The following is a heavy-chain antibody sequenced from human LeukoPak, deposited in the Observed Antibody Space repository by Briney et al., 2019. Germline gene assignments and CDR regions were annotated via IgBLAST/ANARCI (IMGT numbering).Heavy chain of an antibody. V-gene: IGHV3-23*01. CDR3: AKGGENYDSSGYGYYFDY. CDR2: ISGSGGTT. Sequence: PGGSLRLSCAASGFTFSSYAMSWVRQAPGKGLEWVSVISGSGGTTYYADSVKGRFTISRDNSKNMLHLQMNSLRAEDTAVYYCAKGGENYDSSGYGYYFDYWGQGNVVTVSS. CDR1: GFTFSSYA. J-gene: IGHJ4*02. D-gene: IGHD3-22*01.